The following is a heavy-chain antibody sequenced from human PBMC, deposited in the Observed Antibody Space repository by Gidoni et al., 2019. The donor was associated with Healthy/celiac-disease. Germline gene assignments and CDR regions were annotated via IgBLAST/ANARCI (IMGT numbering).Heavy chain of an antibody. D-gene: IGHD3-22*01. V-gene: IGHV2-26*01. CDR2: IFSNDEK. CDR1: GFSLSNARMG. CDR3: ARIPTYYDSSGYPY. J-gene: IGHJ4*02. Sequence: QVTLKESGPVLVKPTETLTLTCTVPGFSLSNARMGVSWIRQPPGKALEWLAHIFSNDEKSYSTSLKSRLTISKDTSKSQVVLTMTNMDPVDTATYYCARIPTYYDSSGYPYWGQGTLVTVSS.